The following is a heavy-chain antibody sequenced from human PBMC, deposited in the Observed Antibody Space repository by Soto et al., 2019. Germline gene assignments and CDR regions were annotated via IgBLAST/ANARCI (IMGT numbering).Heavy chain of an antibody. Sequence: GGSLRLSCAATGFTLRTNGMSWFRQAPGKGPEWVSSILGSGGDTYYADSLKGRFTISRDNSKNTLYLQLNSLGAEDTALYYCAGHGGYSYLGQGTLVTVS. CDR2: ILGSGGDT. CDR1: GFTLRTNG. V-gene: IGHV3-23*01. D-gene: IGHD2-15*01. J-gene: IGHJ4*02. CDR3: AGHGGYSY.